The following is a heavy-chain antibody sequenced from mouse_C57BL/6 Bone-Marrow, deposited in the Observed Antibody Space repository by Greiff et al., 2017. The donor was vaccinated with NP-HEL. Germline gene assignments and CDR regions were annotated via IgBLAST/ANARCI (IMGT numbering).Heavy chain of an antibody. CDR1: GYAFTNYL. CDR3: ARERWGFAY. D-gene: IGHD1-1*02. Sequence: QVQLKQSGAELVRPGTSVKVSCKASGYAFTNYLIEWVKQRPGQGLEWIGVINPGSGGTNYNEKFKGKATLTADKSSSTAYMQLSSLTSEDSAVYFCARERWGFAYWGQGTLVTVSA. V-gene: IGHV1-54*01. J-gene: IGHJ3*01. CDR2: INPGSGGT.